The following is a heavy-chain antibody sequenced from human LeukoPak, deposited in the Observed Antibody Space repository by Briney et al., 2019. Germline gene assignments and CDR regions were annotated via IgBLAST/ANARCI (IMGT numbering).Heavy chain of an antibody. CDR2: INYVGST. D-gene: IGHD3-16*01. CDR1: GGTFSAYF. CDR3: ASFYDVYAFDF. Sequence: SETLSLTCAVSGGTFSAYFWSWVRQAPGKGPEWIGEINYVGSTNYNPSLKDRVSISSNASKNQFYLELTSVTAADTAVYYCASFYDVYAFDFWGLGTMVTVSS. V-gene: IGHV4-34*01. J-gene: IGHJ3*01.